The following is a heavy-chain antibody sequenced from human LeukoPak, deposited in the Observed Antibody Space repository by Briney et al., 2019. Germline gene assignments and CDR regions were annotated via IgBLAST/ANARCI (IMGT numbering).Heavy chain of an antibody. D-gene: IGHD6-6*01. V-gene: IGHV3-74*01. Sequence: PGGSLRLSCAASGFTFSSYWMHWVRQAPGKGLVWVSRINTDGSSTSYADSVKGRFTISRDNAKNTLYLQMNSLRAEDTAVYYCARDAGGSSIAAHLGYFDYWGQGTLVTVSS. CDR1: GFTFSSYW. CDR3: ARDAGGSSIAAHLGYFDY. J-gene: IGHJ4*02. CDR2: INTDGSST.